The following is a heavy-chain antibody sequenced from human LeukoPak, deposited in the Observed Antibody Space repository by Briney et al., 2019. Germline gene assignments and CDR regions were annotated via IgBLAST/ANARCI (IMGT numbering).Heavy chain of an antibody. CDR2: INWNSGSI. CDR3: AKAVGYSGSREYYFDY. D-gene: IGHD1-26*01. Sequence: PGRSLRLSCAASGFTFDDYAMHWVRQAPGKGLEWVSGINWNSGSIGYAGSVKGRFTISRDNAKSSLFLQMNSLRAEDTALYYCAKAVGYSGSREYYFDYWGQGTLVTVSS. J-gene: IGHJ4*02. V-gene: IGHV3-9*01. CDR1: GFTFDDYA.